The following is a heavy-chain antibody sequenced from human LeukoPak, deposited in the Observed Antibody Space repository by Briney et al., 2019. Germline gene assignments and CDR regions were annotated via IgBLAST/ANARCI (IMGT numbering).Heavy chain of an antibody. V-gene: IGHV4-4*07. D-gene: IGHD3-22*01. CDR2: IYTSGST. Sequence: PSETLSLTCAVSGGSISSYYLNWIRQPAGKGLEWVWRIYTSGSTNYNPSLMSRVITAVDTSYNQSPLKLMSVTDADTAVYYCARERPTGYYYDSSGYYVDAFDIWGQGTMVTVSS. CDR1: GGSISSYY. CDR3: ARERPTGYYYDSSGYYVDAFDI. J-gene: IGHJ3*02.